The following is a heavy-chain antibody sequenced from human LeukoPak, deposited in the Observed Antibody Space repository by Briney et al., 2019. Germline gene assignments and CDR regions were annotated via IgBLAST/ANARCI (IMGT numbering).Heavy chain of an antibody. V-gene: IGHV4-61*02. Sequence: PSETLSLTCTVSGGSISSSSSYSWSWIRQPAGKGLEWIGRIYTTGTDYNPSLKSRVTMSLDTSKNQFSLKLSSVTAADTAVYYCARGYCSTTSCYAFDIWGQGTVVTVSS. CDR1: GGSISSSSSYS. D-gene: IGHD2-2*01. CDR2: IYTTGT. J-gene: IGHJ3*02. CDR3: ARGYCSTTSCYAFDI.